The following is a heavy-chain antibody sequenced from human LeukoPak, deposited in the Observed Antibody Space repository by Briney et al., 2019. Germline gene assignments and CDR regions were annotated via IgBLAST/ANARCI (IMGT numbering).Heavy chain of an antibody. CDR2: ISHGGSAT. Sequence: PGGSLRLSCAASGFTFSTYWMHWVRQEPGKGLVWVSRISHGGSATNYADSVKGRFTISRDNAKNTLYLQMNSLRAEDTAVYYCARDGRAIYYFDYWGQGTLVTVSS. J-gene: IGHJ4*02. CDR1: GFTFSTYW. D-gene: IGHD3-9*01. V-gene: IGHV3-74*01. CDR3: ARDGRAIYYFDY.